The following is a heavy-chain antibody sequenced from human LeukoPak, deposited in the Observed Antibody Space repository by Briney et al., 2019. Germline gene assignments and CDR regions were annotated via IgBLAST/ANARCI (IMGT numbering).Heavy chain of an antibody. CDR1: GFTFSSYA. J-gene: IGHJ4*02. CDR3: AKEKTDSSGWYFDY. V-gene: IGHV3-23*01. CDR2: ISGSGGST. D-gene: IGHD6-19*01. Sequence: PGRSLRLSCAASGFTFSSYAMSWVRQAPGRGLEWVSAISGSGGSTYYADSVKGRFTISRDNSKNTLYLQMNSLRAEDTAVHYCAKEKTDSSGWYFDYWGQGTLVTVSS.